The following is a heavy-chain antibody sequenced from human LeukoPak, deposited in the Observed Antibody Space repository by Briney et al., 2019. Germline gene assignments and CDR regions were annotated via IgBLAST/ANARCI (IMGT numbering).Heavy chain of an antibody. D-gene: IGHD4-17*01. CDR2: INPNSGGT. CDR3: AREPPLDYGDYAYPWYYFDY. Sequence: GASVKVSCKASGYTFTGYYMHWVRQAPGQGLEWMGWINPNSGGTNYAQRFQGRVTMTRDTSISTAYMELSSLRSEDTAVYYCAREPPLDYGDYAYPWYYFDYWGQGTLVTVSS. V-gene: IGHV1-2*02. CDR1: GYTFTGYY. J-gene: IGHJ4*02.